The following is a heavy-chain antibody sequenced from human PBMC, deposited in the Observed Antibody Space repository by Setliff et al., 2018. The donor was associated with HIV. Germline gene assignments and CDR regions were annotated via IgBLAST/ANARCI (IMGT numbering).Heavy chain of an antibody. CDR1: GYTFTSDY. CDR2: IHPSGGST. V-gene: IGHV1-46*01. Sequence: RASVKVSCKASGYTFTSDYIHWVRQAPGQGLEWMGVIHPSGGSTSYAQSFQDRVTMTSDTSTRTVYMELSSLRSEDTAVYYCARVRYCSGGSCYGGEYWFDPWGQGTLVTVSS. CDR3: ARVRYCSGGSCYGGEYWFDP. D-gene: IGHD2-15*01. J-gene: IGHJ5*02.